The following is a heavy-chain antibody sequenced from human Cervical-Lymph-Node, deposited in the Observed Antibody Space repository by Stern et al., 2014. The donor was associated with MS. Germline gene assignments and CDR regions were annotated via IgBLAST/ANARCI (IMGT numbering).Heavy chain of an antibody. V-gene: IGHV5-51*01. Sequence: VQLGESGAEVRKPGQSLTISCKISGYTFTDYWIAWVRQMPGKGLEWMWAIFPGASDPRYSPSFQGHVTISVDTSINTAYLQWSDLRAADTAMYYCARPHSPGWSYYFDFWGQGTLVAVSS. CDR3: ARPHSPGWSYYFDF. D-gene: IGHD6-19*01. J-gene: IGHJ4*02. CDR1: GYTFTDYW. CDR2: IFPGASDP.